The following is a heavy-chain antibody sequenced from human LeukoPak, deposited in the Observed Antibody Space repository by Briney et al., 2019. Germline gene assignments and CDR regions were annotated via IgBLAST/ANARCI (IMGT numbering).Heavy chain of an antibody. CDR2: IYSAAST. CDR1: GFTVSSNY. J-gene: IGHJ4*02. Sequence: GGSLRLSCAASGFTVSSNYMSWVRQAPGKGLEWVSVIYSAASTYYADSAKGRFTISRYYSKSPLYLQMSSLRVEDAGVYYFASISGIFTDYWGEGT. CDR3: ASISGIFTDY. D-gene: IGHD1-26*01. V-gene: IGHV3-66*02.